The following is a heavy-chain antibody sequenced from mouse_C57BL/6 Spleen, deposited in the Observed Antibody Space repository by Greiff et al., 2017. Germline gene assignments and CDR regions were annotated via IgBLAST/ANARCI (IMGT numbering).Heavy chain of an antibody. CDR3: ARYLTTVVATPFDY. CDR2: IYPGDGDT. J-gene: IGHJ2*01. D-gene: IGHD1-1*01. V-gene: IGHV1-80*01. CDR1: GYAFSSYW. Sequence: VQLQESGAELVKPGASVKISCKASGYAFSSYWMNWVKQRPGKGLEWIGQIYPGDGDTNYNGKFKGKATLTADKSSSTAYMQLSSLTSEDSAVYFCARYLTTVVATPFDYWGQGTTLTVSS.